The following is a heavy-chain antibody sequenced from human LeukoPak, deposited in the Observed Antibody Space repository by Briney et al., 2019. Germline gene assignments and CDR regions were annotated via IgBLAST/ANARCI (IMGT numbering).Heavy chain of an antibody. D-gene: IGHD6-6*01. CDR3: ARAPSIAARPDWFDP. CDR2: MNPNSGNT. J-gene: IGHJ5*02. CDR1: GYTFTSYD. V-gene: IGHV1-8*03. Sequence: WASVKVSCKASGYTFTSYDISWVRQATGQGLEWMGWMNPNSGNTGYAQKFQGRVTITRNTSISTAYMELSSLRSEDTAVYYCARAPSIAARPDWFDPWGQGTLVTVSS.